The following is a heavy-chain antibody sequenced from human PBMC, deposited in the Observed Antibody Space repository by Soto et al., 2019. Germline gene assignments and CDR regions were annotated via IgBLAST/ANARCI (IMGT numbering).Heavy chain of an antibody. CDR1: GGSISSGGYS. CDR2: IYHSGST. Sequence: SETLSLTCAVSGGSISSGGYSGTWIRQPPGKGLEWIGYIYHSGSTYYNPSLKSRVTISVDRSKNQFSLKLSSVTAADTAVYYCARGDMQLVLGYWGQGTLVTVSS. V-gene: IGHV4-30-2*01. D-gene: IGHD6-6*01. J-gene: IGHJ4*02. CDR3: ARGDMQLVLGY.